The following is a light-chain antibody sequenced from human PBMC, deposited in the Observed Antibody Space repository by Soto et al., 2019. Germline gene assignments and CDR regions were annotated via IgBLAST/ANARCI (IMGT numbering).Light chain of an antibody. J-gene: IGLJ1*01. CDR3: CSYAGVNTYV. CDR2: EGS. CDR1: SSDVGTYNL. V-gene: IGLV2-23*01. Sequence: QSALTQPASVSGSPGQSITISCTGTSSDVGTYNLVSWYQQQPGKAPKLMIYEGSKRPSGVSNRFSGSKSGNTASLTISGLQAEDEADYYCCSYAGVNTYVFGTGTKVIVL.